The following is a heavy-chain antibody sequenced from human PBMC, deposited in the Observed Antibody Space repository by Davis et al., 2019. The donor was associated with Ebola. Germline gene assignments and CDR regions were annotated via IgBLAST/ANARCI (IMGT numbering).Heavy chain of an antibody. Sequence: ASVKVSCKASGGTFSSYAISWVRQAPGQGLEWMGWINPNSGGTNYAQKFQGRVTMTRDTSISTAYMELNGLTSDDSAFYYCARGFEYGAFDRRGQGTLVTVSS. V-gene: IGHV1-2*02. J-gene: IGHJ5*02. CDR1: GGTFSSYA. D-gene: IGHD4/OR15-4a*01. CDR3: ARGFEYGAFDR. CDR2: INPNSGGT.